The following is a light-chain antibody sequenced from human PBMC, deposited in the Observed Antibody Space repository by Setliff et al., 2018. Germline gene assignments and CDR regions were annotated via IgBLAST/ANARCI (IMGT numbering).Light chain of an antibody. Sequence: QSVLTQPPSASGSPGQSVTISCTGTSSDVGGYNYVSWYQQHPGKAPKLMIYEVSKRPSGVPDRFSGSKSGNTASLTVSGLQAEDAADYYCSSYAGSNTPYVFGTGTKVTVL. J-gene: IGLJ1*01. CDR1: SSDVGGYNY. CDR2: EVS. CDR3: SSYAGSNTPYV. V-gene: IGLV2-8*01.